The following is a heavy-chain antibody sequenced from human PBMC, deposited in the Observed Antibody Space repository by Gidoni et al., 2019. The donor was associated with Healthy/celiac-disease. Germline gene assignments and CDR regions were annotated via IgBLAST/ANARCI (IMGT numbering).Heavy chain of an antibody. CDR1: GGTFSSYA. V-gene: IGHV1-69*01. J-gene: IGHJ6*02. CDR3: ASYVPADTVTTFSYYYGMDV. D-gene: IGHD4-4*01. Sequence: QVQLVQSGAEVKKPGSSVKVSCTASGGTFSSYAISWVRQAPGQGLEWMGGIIPIFGTANYAQKFQGRVTITADESTSTAYMELSSLRSEDTAVYYCASYVPADTVTTFSYYYGMDVWGQGTTVTVSS. CDR2: IIPIFGTA.